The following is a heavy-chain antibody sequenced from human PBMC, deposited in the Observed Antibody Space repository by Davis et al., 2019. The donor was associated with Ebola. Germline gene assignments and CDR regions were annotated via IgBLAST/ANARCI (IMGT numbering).Heavy chain of an antibody. CDR1: GFTFSSYA. D-gene: IGHD4-17*01. J-gene: IGHJ3*02. Sequence: PGGSLRLSCAASGFTFSSYAMHWVRQAPGKGLEWVAVISYDGSNKYYADSVKGRFTISRDNSKNTLYLQMNSLRAEDTAVYYCARDSQQRVAGGGTKFYGDRPGAFDIWGQGTMVTVSS. CDR3: ARDSQQRVAGGGTKFYGDRPGAFDI. V-gene: IGHV3-30-3*01. CDR2: ISYDGSNK.